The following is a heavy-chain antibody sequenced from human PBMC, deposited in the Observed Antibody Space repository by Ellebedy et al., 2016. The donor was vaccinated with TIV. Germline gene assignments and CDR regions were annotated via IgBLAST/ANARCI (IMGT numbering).Heavy chain of an antibody. J-gene: IGHJ4*02. CDR3: ARWGGYSGTFQGPFDF. Sequence: AASVKVSCKASGYTFSNYFVHWVRQAPGQGLEWMGIINPSGGSTTYAQKFQGRVTITADKSTTTAYMELASLTSDDTAVYYCARWGGYSGTFQGPFDFWGQGTLVTVAS. CDR2: INPSGGST. D-gene: IGHD1-26*01. V-gene: IGHV1-46*01. CDR1: GYTFSNYF.